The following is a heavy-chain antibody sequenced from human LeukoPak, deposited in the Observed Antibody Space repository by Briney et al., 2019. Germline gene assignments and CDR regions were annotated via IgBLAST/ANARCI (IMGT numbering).Heavy chain of an antibody. J-gene: IGHJ4*02. V-gene: IGHV1-18*01. D-gene: IGHD2-15*01. CDR3: ASWGYCSGGSCNWADY. CDR1: GYTFTSYG. CDR2: ISAYNGNT. Sequence: ASVKVSCKASGYTFTSYGISWVRQAPGQGLEWMGWISAYNGNTNYAQKLQDRVTMTTDTSTSTAYMELRSLRSDDTAVYYCASWGYCSGGSCNWADYWDQGTLVTVSS.